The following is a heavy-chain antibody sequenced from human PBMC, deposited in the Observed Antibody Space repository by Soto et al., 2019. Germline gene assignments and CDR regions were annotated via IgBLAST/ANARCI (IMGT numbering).Heavy chain of an antibody. Sequence: QITLKESGPTLVKPTQTLTLTCTFSGFFLSTTGVAVGWIRQPPGKALEWLALIYWDDDKRYSPSLKNRLTITNDPPKNQVVLTMTNMDPVDTATYYCAHRGGQKQTFDYWGQGTLVTVSS. CDR3: AHRGGQKQTFDY. D-gene: IGHD3-16*01. V-gene: IGHV2-5*02. CDR1: GFFLSTTGVA. J-gene: IGHJ4*02. CDR2: IYWDDDK.